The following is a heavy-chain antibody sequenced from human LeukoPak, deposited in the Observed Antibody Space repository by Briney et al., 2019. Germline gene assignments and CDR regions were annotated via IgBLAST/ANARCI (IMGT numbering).Heavy chain of an antibody. CDR3: ASPPGYSSSHAFDI. D-gene: IGHD6-13*01. J-gene: IGHJ3*02. CDR2: ISSSGSTI. Sequence: PGGSLRLSCAASGFTFSDYYMSWIRQAPGKGLEWVSYISSSGSTIYYADSVKGRFTISRDNAKNSLYLQMNSLRAEDTAVYYCASPPGYSSSHAFDIWGQGTMVTVSS. CDR1: GFTFSDYY. V-gene: IGHV3-11*01.